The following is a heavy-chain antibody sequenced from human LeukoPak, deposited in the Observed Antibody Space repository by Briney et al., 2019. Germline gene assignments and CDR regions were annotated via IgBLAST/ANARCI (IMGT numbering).Heavy chain of an antibody. Sequence: PGGSLRLSCAASGFTFSSYTMSWVRQAPGKGLEWVSGISGNGGRTSYADSVKGRFTISRDNSKSTLYLQMSSLRVDDTAVYFCAKFEGATIPGWFNDYWGQGILVTVSS. V-gene: IGHV3-23*01. D-gene: IGHD6-19*01. CDR1: GFTFSSYT. CDR2: ISGNGGRT. CDR3: AKFEGATIPGWFNDY. J-gene: IGHJ4*02.